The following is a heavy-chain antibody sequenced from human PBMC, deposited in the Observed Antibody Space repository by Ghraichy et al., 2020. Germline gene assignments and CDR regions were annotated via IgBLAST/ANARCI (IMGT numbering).Heavy chain of an antibody. CDR3: ARASLIVKPDAFDI. V-gene: IGHV1-18*01. CDR1: GYTFTSYG. D-gene: IGHD3-22*01. CDR2: ISAYNGNT. Sequence: ASVKVSCKASGYTFTSYGISWVRQAPGQGLEWMGGISAYNGNTNYAQKLQGRVTMTTDTSTSTAYMELRSLRSDDTAVYYCARASLIVKPDAFDIWGQGTMVTVSS. J-gene: IGHJ3*02.